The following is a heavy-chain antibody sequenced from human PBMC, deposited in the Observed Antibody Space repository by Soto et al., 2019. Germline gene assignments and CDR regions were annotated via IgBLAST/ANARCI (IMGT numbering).Heavy chain of an antibody. D-gene: IGHD3-22*01. V-gene: IGHV4-4*02. J-gene: IGHJ4*02. Sequence: QVQLQESGPGLVKPSGTLSLTCAVSGGSISSSNWWSWVRQPPGKGLEWIGEIYHSGSTNYNPSLKSRVTISVDKSKNQCSLKLSSVTAADTAVYYCAREGPPIRYYDSSGYFGYWGQGTLVTVSS. CDR1: GGSISSSNW. CDR3: AREGPPIRYYDSSGYFGY. CDR2: IYHSGST.